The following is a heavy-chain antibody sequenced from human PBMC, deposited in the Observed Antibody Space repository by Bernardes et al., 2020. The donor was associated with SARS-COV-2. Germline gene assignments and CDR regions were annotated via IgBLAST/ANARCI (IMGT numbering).Heavy chain of an antibody. V-gene: IGHV3-23*01. J-gene: IGHJ4*02. D-gene: IGHD6-19*01. CDR1: GFTFSNSG. Sequence: GGYLRLSCTTSGFTFSNSGMGWVRQAPGKGLEWVSSISSSGYTTYYADSVKGRFTLSRDNSNNTLYLQLRSLRAEDTAIYFCAKCVYTSGFYGFDYWGQGSLVTVSS. CDR3: AKCVYTSGFYGFDY. CDR2: ISSSGYTT.